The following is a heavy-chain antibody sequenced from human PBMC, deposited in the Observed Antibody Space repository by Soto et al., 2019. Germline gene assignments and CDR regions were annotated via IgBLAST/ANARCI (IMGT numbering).Heavy chain of an antibody. D-gene: IGHD2-8*02. CDR1: GGSISDFY. CDR2: IYYSGST. J-gene: IGHJ6*02. CDR3: ARHTSNSDTAGHYILDV. V-gene: IGHV4-59*01. Sequence: PSETLSLTCTVSGGSISDFYWGWIRQPPGKGLEWLGYIYYSGSTNYSPSLKSRVTISLDTSKNQFSLKLSSVTAADTAVHYCARHTSNSDTAGHYILDVWGQGTTVTVSS.